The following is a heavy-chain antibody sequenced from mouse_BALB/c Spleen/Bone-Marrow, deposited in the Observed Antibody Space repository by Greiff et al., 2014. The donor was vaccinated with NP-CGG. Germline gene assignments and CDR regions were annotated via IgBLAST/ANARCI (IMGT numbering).Heavy chain of an antibody. J-gene: IGHJ1*01. CDR2: IWAGGST. V-gene: IGHV2-9*02. CDR3: ARTLRWYFDV. Sequence: VQRVESGPGLVAPSQSLSITCTVSGFSLTSYGVHWVRQPPGEGLEWLGVIWAGGSTNYNSALMSRLNISKDNSKSQVFLKMNSLQTDDTAMYYCARTLRWYFDVWGAGTAVTVSS. CDR1: GFSLTSYG.